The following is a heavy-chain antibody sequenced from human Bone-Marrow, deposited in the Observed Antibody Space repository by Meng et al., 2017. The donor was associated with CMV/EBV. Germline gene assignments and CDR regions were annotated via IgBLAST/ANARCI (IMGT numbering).Heavy chain of an antibody. CDR1: EFTFSSHS. CDR2: ISSGSSTI. Sequence: GESLKISCAASEFTFSSHSMNWVRQAPGKGPEWVSYISSGSSTIYYVDSVKGRFTISRDDAKNSLYLQMNSLRVEDTAVYYCASSYDFWSGTWGYWGQGTLVTVSS. J-gene: IGHJ4*02. D-gene: IGHD3-3*01. V-gene: IGHV3-48*04. CDR3: ASSYDFWSGTWGY.